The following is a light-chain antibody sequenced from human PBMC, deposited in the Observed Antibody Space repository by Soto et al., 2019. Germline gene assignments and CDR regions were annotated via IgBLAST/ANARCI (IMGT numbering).Light chain of an antibody. CDR3: QQYGSSPGT. CDR1: QSISSIY. V-gene: IGKV3-20*01. Sequence: VLTQSPGTLSLSPGERATLSCRASQSISSIYLGWYQQKPGQTPRLLIYGASTRATGISDRFSGSGSGTDFTLTISRLEPEDFAVYYCQQYGSSPGTFGQGTKVEIK. CDR2: GAS. J-gene: IGKJ1*01.